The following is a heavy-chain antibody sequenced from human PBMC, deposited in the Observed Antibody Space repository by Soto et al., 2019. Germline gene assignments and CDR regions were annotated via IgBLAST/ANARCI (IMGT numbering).Heavy chain of an antibody. CDR3: ARDPGTTTYYFDY. CDR1: GYTFTSYA. D-gene: IGHD1-1*01. V-gene: IGHV1-3*01. CDR2: INAGNGNT. J-gene: IGHJ4*02. Sequence: ASVKVSCKASGYTFTSYAMHWVRQAPGQRLEWMGWINAGNGNTKYSQKFQGRVTITRDTSASTAYMELSSLRSEDTAVYYCARDPGTTTYYFDYWGQGTLVTVSS.